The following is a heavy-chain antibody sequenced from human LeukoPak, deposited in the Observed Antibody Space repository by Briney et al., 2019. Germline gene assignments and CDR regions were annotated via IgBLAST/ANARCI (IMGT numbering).Heavy chain of an antibody. CDR3: ARDLYYDFWSGYYRNYYYGMDV. Sequence: ASVKVSCKASGYTFTGYYMHWVRQAPGQGLEWMGWINPNSGGTNYAQKFQGRVTMTRDTSISTAYMELSRLRSDDTAVYYCARDLYYDFWSGYYRNYYYGMDVWGQGTTVTVSS. CDR2: INPNSGGT. D-gene: IGHD3-3*01. CDR1: GYTFTGYY. J-gene: IGHJ6*02. V-gene: IGHV1-2*02.